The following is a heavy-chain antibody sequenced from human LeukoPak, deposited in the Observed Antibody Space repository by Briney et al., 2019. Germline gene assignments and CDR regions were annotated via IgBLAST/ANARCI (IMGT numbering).Heavy chain of an antibody. Sequence: ASVNVSCKASGYTFTGYYMHWVRQAPGQGLEWMGWSNPNSGGTNYAQRFQGRVTMTRDTSISTAYMELSRLRSDDTAVYYCARHHVIAANRIGLYYYGMDVWGQGTMVTVSS. V-gene: IGHV1-2*02. CDR3: ARHHVIAANRIGLYYYGMDV. D-gene: IGHD6-25*01. CDR1: GYTFTGYY. J-gene: IGHJ6*02. CDR2: SNPNSGGT.